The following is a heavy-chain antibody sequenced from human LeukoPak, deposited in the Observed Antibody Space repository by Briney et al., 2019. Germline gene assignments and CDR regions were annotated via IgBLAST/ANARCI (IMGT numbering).Heavy chain of an antibody. Sequence: SETLSLTCTVSGGSISSYYWSWLRQPPGKGLEWIGYIYTSGSTNYNPSLKSRVTMSVDTSKNQFSLKLSSVTAADTAVYYCAREARTENWFDPWGQGTLVTVSS. CDR1: GGSISSYY. V-gene: IGHV4-4*08. CDR2: IYTSGST. CDR3: AREARTENWFDP. J-gene: IGHJ5*02. D-gene: IGHD2-2*01.